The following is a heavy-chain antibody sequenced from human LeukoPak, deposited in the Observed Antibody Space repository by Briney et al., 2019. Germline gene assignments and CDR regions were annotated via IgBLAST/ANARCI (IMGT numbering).Heavy chain of an antibody. Sequence: GGSLRLSCAASGFTFSSYAMHWVRQAPGKGLEWVAVISYDGSNKYYADSVKGRFTISRDNSKNTLYLQMNSLRAEDTAVYYCARAGRAAGQGPFDYWGQGTLVTVSS. J-gene: IGHJ4*02. CDR3: ARAGRAAGQGPFDY. V-gene: IGHV3-30*01. CDR1: GFTFSSYA. CDR2: ISYDGSNK. D-gene: IGHD6-13*01.